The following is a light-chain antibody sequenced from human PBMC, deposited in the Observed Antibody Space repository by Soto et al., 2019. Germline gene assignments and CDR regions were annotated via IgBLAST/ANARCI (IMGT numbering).Light chain of an antibody. Sequence: EIVLTQSPGTLSLSPGERGTLSCRASQSVYSSYLAWYQQKPGQAPRLLIYGASTRATGIPDRFSDSGSGTDFTLTIARLEPGDFAVYYCQQYGNSPQTFGQGTKVDIK. V-gene: IGKV3-20*01. J-gene: IGKJ1*01. CDR1: QSVYSSY. CDR2: GAS. CDR3: QQYGNSPQT.